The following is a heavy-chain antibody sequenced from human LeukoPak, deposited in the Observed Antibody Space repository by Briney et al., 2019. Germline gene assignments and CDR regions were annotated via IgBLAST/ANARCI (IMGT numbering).Heavy chain of an antibody. CDR3: ARAQEAVVVNLGGY. CDR1: GFTFSSYA. Sequence: PGGSLRLSCAASGFTFSSYAMHWVRQAPGKGLEWVAVISYDGSNKYYADSVKGRFTISRDNSKNTLYLQMNSLSAEDTAVYYCARAQEAVVVNLGGYWGQGTLVTVSS. D-gene: IGHD3-22*01. J-gene: IGHJ4*02. CDR2: ISYDGSNK. V-gene: IGHV3-30*04.